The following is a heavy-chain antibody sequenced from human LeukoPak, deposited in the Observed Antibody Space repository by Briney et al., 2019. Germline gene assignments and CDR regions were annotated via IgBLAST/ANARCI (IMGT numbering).Heavy chain of an antibody. D-gene: IGHD3-22*01. Sequence: GGSLRLSCAASGFTFSSYSMNWVRQAPGKGLEWVSYISSSSSTIYYADSVKGRFTISRDNAKNSLYLQMNSLRAEDTAVYYCARDYYDSSGYWNYYYYYGMDVWGQGTTVTVSS. CDR2: ISSSSSTI. CDR1: GFTFSSYS. CDR3: ARDYYDSSGYWNYYYYYGMDV. V-gene: IGHV3-48*04. J-gene: IGHJ6*02.